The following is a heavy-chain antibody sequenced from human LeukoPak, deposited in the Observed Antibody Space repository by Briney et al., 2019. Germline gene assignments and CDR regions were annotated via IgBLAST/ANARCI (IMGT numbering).Heavy chain of an antibody. CDR2: INTNTGNP. Sequence: ASVKVSCKASGYTFTSYAMNWVRQAPGQGVEWMGWINTNTGNPTYAQGFTGRFVFSLDTSVSTAYLQISSLKAEDTAVYYCARDPSKGYCSGGSCLLPWSMDVWGQGTTVTVSS. J-gene: IGHJ6*02. CDR3: ARDPSKGYCSGGSCLLPWSMDV. V-gene: IGHV7-4-1*02. D-gene: IGHD2-15*01. CDR1: GYTFTSYA.